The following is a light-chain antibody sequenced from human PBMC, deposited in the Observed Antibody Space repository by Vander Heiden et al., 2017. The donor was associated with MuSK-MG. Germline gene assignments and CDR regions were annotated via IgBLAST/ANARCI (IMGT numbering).Light chain of an antibody. CDR2: DAS. V-gene: IGKV1-33*01. CDR1: QGISKY. J-gene: IGKJ2*01. Sequence: DVQMTQSPPSLSAPIGDRVTITCQASQGISKYLNWYQHRPGKPPKVLIYDASNLEAGVPSRFSGSGSGTNFTFIITSLQPEDFAIYYCQQYHSLPYTFGQGTKLEIK. CDR3: QQYHSLPYT.